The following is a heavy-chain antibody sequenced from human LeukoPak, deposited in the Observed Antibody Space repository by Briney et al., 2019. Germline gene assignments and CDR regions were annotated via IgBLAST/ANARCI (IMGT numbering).Heavy chain of an antibody. CDR1: GGSISSNNW. CDR2: IYHSGST. J-gene: IGHJ4*02. Sequence: PSETLSLTCGVSGGSISSNNWWSWVRQPPGRGLEWIGEIYHSGSTNYNPSLKSRVTMSVDNSKNQFSLKLSSVTAADTAVYYCARGEERGSGTVHFDCWGQGTLVTVSS. V-gene: IGHV4-4*02. CDR3: ARGEERGSGTVHFDC. D-gene: IGHD3-10*01.